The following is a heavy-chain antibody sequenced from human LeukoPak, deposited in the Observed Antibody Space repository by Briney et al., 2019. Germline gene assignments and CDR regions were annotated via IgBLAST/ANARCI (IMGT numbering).Heavy chain of an antibody. CDR1: GGSISTGAYY. CDR2: VYSSGNT. Sequence: SETLSLTCTVSGGSISTGAYYWTWIRQPAGKGLEWIGRVYSSGNTDYNASLKSRVTISVDTSKNQFSLKLTSVTAADTAVYYCARDSGSSRGLSEYYYFDYWGQGTLVTVSS. CDR3: ARDSGSSRGLSEYYYFDY. V-gene: IGHV4-61*02. D-gene: IGHD2-2*01. J-gene: IGHJ4*02.